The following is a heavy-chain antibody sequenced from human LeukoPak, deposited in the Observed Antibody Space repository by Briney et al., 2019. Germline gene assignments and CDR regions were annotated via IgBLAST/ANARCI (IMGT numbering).Heavy chain of an antibody. Sequence: SESLSHTCAVYGGSFSGYYWSWIRQPPGKGLEWIGEINHSGSTNYNPSLKSRVTISVDTSKNQFSLKLSSVTAADTAVYYCASRGYSSPWDYWGQGTLVTVSS. CDR3: ASRGYSSPWDY. V-gene: IGHV4-34*01. CDR1: GGSFSGYY. D-gene: IGHD5-18*01. CDR2: INHSGST. J-gene: IGHJ4*02.